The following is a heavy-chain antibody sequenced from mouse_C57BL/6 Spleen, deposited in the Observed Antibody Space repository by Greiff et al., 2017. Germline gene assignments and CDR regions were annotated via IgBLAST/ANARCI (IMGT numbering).Heavy chain of an antibody. Sequence: VKVVESGAELVKPGASVKLSCKASGYTFTEYSIHWVKQRSGQGLEWIGWFYPGGGSIKYNDKFKDKATLTVDKSSSTAYMELSRLTSEDSAVYFCARHAAHHYYGRSGFAYWGQGTLVTVSA. J-gene: IGHJ3*01. CDR1: GYTFTEYS. CDR2: FYPGGGSI. V-gene: IGHV1-62-2*01. CDR3: ARHAAHHYYGRSGFAY. D-gene: IGHD1-1*01.